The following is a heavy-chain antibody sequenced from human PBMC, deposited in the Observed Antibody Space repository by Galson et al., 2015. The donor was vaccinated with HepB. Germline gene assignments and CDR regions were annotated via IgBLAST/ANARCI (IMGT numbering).Heavy chain of an antibody. J-gene: IGHJ6*02. CDR3: ARGEARLGELSLGEFYYYYGMDV. CDR2: IYTSGST. Sequence: TLSLTCTVSGGSISSGSYYWSWIRQPAGKGLEWIGRIYTSGSTNYNPSLKSRITISVDTSKNQFSLKLSSVTAADTAVYYCARGEARLGELSLGEFYYYYGMDVWGQGTTVTVSS. CDR1: GGSISSGSYY. V-gene: IGHV4-61*02. D-gene: IGHD3-16*02.